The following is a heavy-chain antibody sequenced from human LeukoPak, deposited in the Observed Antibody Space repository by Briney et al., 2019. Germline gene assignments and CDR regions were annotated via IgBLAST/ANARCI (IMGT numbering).Heavy chain of an antibody. CDR2: INPNSGGT. J-gene: IGHJ4*02. CDR1: GYTFTGYY. V-gene: IGHV1-2*06. Sequence: ASVKVSCKASGYTFTGYYMHWVRQAPGQGLEWMGRINPNSGGTNYAQKFQGRVTMTRDTSISTAYMELSRLRSDDTAVYYCALYGTYGSGEDYWGQGTLVTVSS. D-gene: IGHD3-10*01. CDR3: ALYGTYGSGEDY.